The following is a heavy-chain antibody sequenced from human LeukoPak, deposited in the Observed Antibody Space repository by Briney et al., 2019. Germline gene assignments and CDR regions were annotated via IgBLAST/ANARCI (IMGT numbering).Heavy chain of an antibody. V-gene: IGHV4-34*01. Sequence: SETLSLTCTVSGGSISSYYWSWIRQPPGKGLEWIGEINHSGSTNYNPSLKSRVTISVDTSKNQFSLKLSSVTAADTAVYYCARVLPTVTAINWFDPWGQGTLVTVSS. CDR3: ARVLPTVTAINWFDP. J-gene: IGHJ5*02. CDR2: INHSGST. CDR1: GGSISSYY. D-gene: IGHD4-11*01.